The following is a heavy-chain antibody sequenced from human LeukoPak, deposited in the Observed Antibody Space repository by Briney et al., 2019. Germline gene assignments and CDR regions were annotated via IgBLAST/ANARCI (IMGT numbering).Heavy chain of an antibody. V-gene: IGHV4-39*01. CDR2: IYYSGST. D-gene: IGHD6-13*01. CDR1: GGSISSSSYY. Sequence: PSETLSLTCTVSGGSISSSSYYWGWIRQPPGKGLEWIGSIYYSGSTYYNPSLKSRVTISVDTSKNQFSLKLSSVTAADTAVYYCARLKCSSWYFYYFDYWGQGTLVTVSS. CDR3: ARLKCSSWYFYYFDY. J-gene: IGHJ4*02.